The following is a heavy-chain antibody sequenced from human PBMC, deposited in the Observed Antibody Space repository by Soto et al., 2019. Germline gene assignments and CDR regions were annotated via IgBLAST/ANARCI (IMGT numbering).Heavy chain of an antibody. CDR3: ARGRGDYYDSSGYPNWFAP. J-gene: IGHJ5*02. Sequence: ASVKISCKTSGLSFSDYFIHWVRHAPGQGLEWMGIINPSGDSRNYAQKFQGRVTMTRNTSISTAYMELSSLRSEDTAVYYCARGRGDYYDSSGYPNWFAPWGQGTLVTVSS. D-gene: IGHD3-22*01. CDR2: INPSGDSR. CDR1: GLSFSDYF. V-gene: IGHV1-46*01.